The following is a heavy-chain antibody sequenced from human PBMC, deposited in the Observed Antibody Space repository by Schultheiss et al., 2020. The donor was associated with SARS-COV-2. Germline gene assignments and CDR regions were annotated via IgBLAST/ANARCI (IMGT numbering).Heavy chain of an antibody. Sequence: GSLRLSCAASGFTFSDYYWSWIRQPPGKGLEWIGYIYYSGSTNYNPSLKSRVTISVDTSKNQFSLKLSSVTAADTAVYYCARDRGYSNYFDFQHWGQGTLVTVSS. J-gene: IGHJ1*01. CDR1: GFTFSDYY. CDR3: ARDRGYSNYFDFQH. V-gene: IGHV4-59*01. CDR2: IYYSGST. D-gene: IGHD4-11*01.